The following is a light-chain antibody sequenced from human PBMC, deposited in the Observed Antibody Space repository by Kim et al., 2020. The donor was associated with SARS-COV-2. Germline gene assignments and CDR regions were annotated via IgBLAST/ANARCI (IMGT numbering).Light chain of an antibody. V-gene: IGKV3-15*01. J-gene: IGKJ1*01. Sequence: LSVSPGERATLSCRASQSVSSNLAWYQQKPGQAPRLLIYGASTRATGIPARFSGSGSGTEFTLTISSLQSEDFAVYYCQQYNNWWTFGQGTKVDIK. CDR1: QSVSSN. CDR2: GAS. CDR3: QQYNNWWT.